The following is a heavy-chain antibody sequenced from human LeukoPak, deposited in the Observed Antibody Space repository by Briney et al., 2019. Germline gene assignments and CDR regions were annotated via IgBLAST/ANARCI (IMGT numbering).Heavy chain of an antibody. D-gene: IGHD3-10*01. Sequence: PGESLRLSCAASGFTFSSYGMTWVRQAPGKGLEWVSAIDTSGGTTWYADSVKGRFTISRDNAKNTLYMQMISLRAEDTAIYYCAKERGPRQGLDYWRQGTLVTVSS. CDR3: AKERGPRQGLDY. CDR1: GFTFSSYG. CDR2: IDTSGGTT. V-gene: IGHV3-23*01. J-gene: IGHJ4*02.